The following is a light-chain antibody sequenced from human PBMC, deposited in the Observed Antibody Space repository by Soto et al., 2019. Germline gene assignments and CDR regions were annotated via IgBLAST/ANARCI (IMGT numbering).Light chain of an antibody. CDR1: QVISSW. CDR2: AAS. CDR3: QQANSFPWT. V-gene: IGKV1-12*01. J-gene: IGKJ1*01. Sequence: DIQMTQSPSSVSASVGDRVTITCRASQVISSWLAWFQQRPGKAPKLLIYAASSLQSGVPSRFSGSGSGTDFTLTISSLQPEDFATYYCQQANSFPWTFGQGTKVEIK.